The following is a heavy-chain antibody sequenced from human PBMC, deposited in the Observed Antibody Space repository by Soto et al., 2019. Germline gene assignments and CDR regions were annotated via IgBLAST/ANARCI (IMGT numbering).Heavy chain of an antibody. Sequence: GGSLRVSCAASGFAFITYSMNWIRQAPGKGLEWVSDITTSSTYRVYADSVKGRFTISRDDAKNSLYLQMNSLRAEDTGVYYCAKDAAAAGTFDYWGQGTLVTVSS. D-gene: IGHD6-13*01. J-gene: IGHJ4*02. CDR2: ITTSSTYR. CDR3: AKDAAAAGTFDY. CDR1: GFAFITYS. V-gene: IGHV3-21*01.